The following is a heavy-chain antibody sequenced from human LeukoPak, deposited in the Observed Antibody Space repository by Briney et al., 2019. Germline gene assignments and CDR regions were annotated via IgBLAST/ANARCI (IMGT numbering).Heavy chain of an antibody. CDR2: IVVGSGNT. D-gene: IGHD6-13*01. CDR1: VFTFTSSA. J-gene: IGHJ6*02. V-gene: IGHV1-58*02. CDR3: AASDPHSSSWYGAPSYGMDV. Sequence: GTSVKVSCKASVFTFTSSAMQWVLQARAQRLEWIGCIVVGSGNTNYAQKFQERVTITRDISTSTAYMELSSLRSEDTAVDDCAASDPHSSSWYGAPSYGMDVWGQGTTVIVSS.